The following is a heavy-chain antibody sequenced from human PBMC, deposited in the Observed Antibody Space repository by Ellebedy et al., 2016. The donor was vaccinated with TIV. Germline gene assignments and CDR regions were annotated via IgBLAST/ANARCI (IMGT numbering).Heavy chain of an antibody. CDR3: AKDRREGAVAGDAIDY. J-gene: IGHJ4*02. D-gene: IGHD6-19*01. CDR2: IRFDESKK. Sequence: PGGSLRLSCAASGFTFSRHGMNWVRQAPGRGLDWVSFIRFDESKKQYADSVKGRFTISRDNSKNTLYLQMTSLRPEDTAVYYCAKDRREGAVAGDAIDYWGQGTLVTVSS. CDR1: GFTFSRHG. V-gene: IGHV3-30*02.